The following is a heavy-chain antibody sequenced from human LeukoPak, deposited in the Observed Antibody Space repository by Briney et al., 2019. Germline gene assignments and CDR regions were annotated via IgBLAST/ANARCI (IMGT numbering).Heavy chain of an antibody. CDR1: GFTFSSYA. D-gene: IGHD3-22*01. CDR3: ARNGIVVVKGFDY. J-gene: IGHJ4*02. Sequence: QPGGSLRLSCAASGFTFSSYAISWVRQAPGKGLEWVSAISGSGGSTYYADSVKGRFTISRDNSKNTLYLQMNSLRAEDTAVYYCARNGIVVVKGFDYWGQGTLVTVSS. CDR2: ISGSGGST. V-gene: IGHV3-23*01.